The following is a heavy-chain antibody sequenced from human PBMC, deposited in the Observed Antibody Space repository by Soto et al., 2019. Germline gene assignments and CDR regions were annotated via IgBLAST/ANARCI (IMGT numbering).Heavy chain of an antibody. CDR3: AKEIFAAAYAATSAFDL. D-gene: IGHD2-8*01. CDR2: VDGSGGDT. CDR1: VFTFSSHA. Sequence: GGSLRLSCAASVFTFSSHAMGWLRQAPGTGPEWVAFVDGSGGDTSYAESVKGRFIISRDNSDNSLFLHMNSLRAEDTGRYFCAKEIFAAAYAATSAFDLWGQGILVTVSS. J-gene: IGHJ4*02. V-gene: IGHV3-23*01.